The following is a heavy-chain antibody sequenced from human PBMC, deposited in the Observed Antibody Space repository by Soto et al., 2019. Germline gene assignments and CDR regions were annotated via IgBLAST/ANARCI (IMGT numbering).Heavy chain of an antibody. J-gene: IGHJ6*02. D-gene: IGHD2-21*01. CDR1: GFTFSNYG. CDR3: AKSDPSNHWRLGFYYYGVDV. Sequence: QVQLVESGGGVVQPGRSLSLSCAASGFTFSNYGMHWVRQAPGKGLEWVAVISYDGNMEYYADSVKGRFTISRDNSKNTLYLKLNSLRAEDTAVYYGAKSDPSNHWRLGFYYYGVDVWGQGTTVTVSS. V-gene: IGHV3-30*18. CDR2: ISYDGNME.